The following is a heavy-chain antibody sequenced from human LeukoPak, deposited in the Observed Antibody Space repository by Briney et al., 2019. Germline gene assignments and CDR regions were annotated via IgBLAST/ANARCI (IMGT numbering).Heavy chain of an antibody. J-gene: IGHJ3*01. V-gene: IGHV3-23*01. D-gene: IGHD2-8*01. CDR1: GFTFENYA. CDR2: TRGSGSYT. Sequence: GGSLRLSCVGSGFTFENYAVTWVRQAPGKGLEWVSATRGSGSYTSYIDSVKGRFTVSRDNSKSTLYLDMSNLRAEDTAVYYCAKDPNGDYVGAFDSWGPGTLVTVSS. CDR3: AKDPNGDYVGAFDS.